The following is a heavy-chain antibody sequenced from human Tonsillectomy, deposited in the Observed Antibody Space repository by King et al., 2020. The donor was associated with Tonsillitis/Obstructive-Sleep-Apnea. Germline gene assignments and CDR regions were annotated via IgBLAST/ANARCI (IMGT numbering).Heavy chain of an antibody. CDR1: GFTFRSYG. J-gene: IGHJ6*02. D-gene: IGHD6-19*01. CDR2: IWHDGSNK. Sequence: VQLVESGGGVVQPGRSLRLSCAASGFTFRSYGMHWVRQAPGKGLEWVAAIWHDGSNKYYADSVKGRSTISRDNYKKTLWLQMNSLRAEDTAVYYCAGWLASGMDVWGQGTTVTVSS. CDR3: AGWLASGMDV. V-gene: IGHV3-33*01.